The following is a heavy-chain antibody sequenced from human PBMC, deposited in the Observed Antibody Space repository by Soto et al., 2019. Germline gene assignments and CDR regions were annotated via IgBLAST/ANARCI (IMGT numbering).Heavy chain of an antibody. CDR1: GFTFSSYW. CDR2: IKQDGSEK. J-gene: IGHJ3*02. Sequence: GGSLRLSCAASGFTFSSYWMSWVRQAPGKGLEWVANIKQDGSEKYYVDSVKGRFTISRDNAKNSLYLQMNSLRAEDMAVYYCAREDSYSSSPEYAFDIWGQGTMVTVSS. CDR3: AREDSYSSSPEYAFDI. V-gene: IGHV3-7*01. D-gene: IGHD6-6*01.